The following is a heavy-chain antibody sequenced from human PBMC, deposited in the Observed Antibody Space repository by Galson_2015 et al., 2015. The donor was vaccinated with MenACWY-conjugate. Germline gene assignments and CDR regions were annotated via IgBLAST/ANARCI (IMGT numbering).Heavy chain of an antibody. CDR1: GFTFSTYT. CDR2: ISSSSSYI. D-gene: IGHD6-13*01. J-gene: IGHJ6*02. Sequence: SLSLSCAASGFTFSTYTMNWVRQAPGKGLEWVSSISSSSSYIFYADSVKGRFTISRDNAKNSLYLQMNSLRVEDTAVYYCARVEKGQQLVDYYDYGMDVWGQGTTVTVSS. CDR3: ARVEKGQQLVDYYDYGMDV. V-gene: IGHV3-21*01.